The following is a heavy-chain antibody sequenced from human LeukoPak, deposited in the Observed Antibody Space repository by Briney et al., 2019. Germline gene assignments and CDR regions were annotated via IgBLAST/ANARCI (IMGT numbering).Heavy chain of an antibody. CDR1: GYTLTELS. Sequence: ASVTVSCKVSGYTLTELSMHWGRQAPGKGLEWMGGFDPEDGETIYAQKFQGRVTMTEDTSTDTAYMELSSLRSEDTAVYYCAVVGATIWLSSFDYWGQGTLVTVSS. J-gene: IGHJ4*02. D-gene: IGHD1-26*01. V-gene: IGHV1-24*01. CDR2: FDPEDGET. CDR3: AVVGATIWLSSFDY.